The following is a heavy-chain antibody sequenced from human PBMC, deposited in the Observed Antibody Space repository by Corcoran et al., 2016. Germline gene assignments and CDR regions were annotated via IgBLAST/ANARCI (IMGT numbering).Heavy chain of an antibody. CDR2: IIPIFGTA. J-gene: IGHJ4*02. CDR1: GGTFSSYA. Sequence: QVQLVQSGAEVKKPGSSVKVSCKASGGTFSSYAISWVRQAPGQGLEWMGGIIPIFGTANYAQKFQGRVTITADKSTSTAYMELSSLRSEDTAVYYCARVPTYYYDSSGYFPFGYWGQGTLVTVSS. V-gene: IGHV1-69*06. D-gene: IGHD3-22*01. CDR3: ARVPTYYYDSSGYFPFGY.